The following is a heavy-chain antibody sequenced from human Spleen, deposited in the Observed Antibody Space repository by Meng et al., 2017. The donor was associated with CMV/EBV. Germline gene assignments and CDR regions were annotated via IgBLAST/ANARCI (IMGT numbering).Heavy chain of an antibody. Sequence: QVVVCGGGVQPAGSLVLSCDVSGCMFSDYVMIWVRQAPGNAPEWLTCRLKDGSDKFYRDSVKGRFTISRDPGKNTLYLQMDSLRPEDTAIYYCVRDGDSSNWPLDYWGQGTLVTVSS. CDR1: GCMFSDYV. J-gene: IGHJ4*02. D-gene: IGHD6-13*01. CDR3: VRDGDSSNWPLDY. CDR2: RLKDGSDK. V-gene: IGHV3-30-3*01.